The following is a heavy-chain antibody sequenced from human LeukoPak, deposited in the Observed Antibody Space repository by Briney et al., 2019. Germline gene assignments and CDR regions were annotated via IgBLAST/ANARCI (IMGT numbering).Heavy chain of an antibody. CDR2: INHSGGT. J-gene: IGHJ4*02. Sequence: SETLSLTCAVYGGSFSGYYWSWIRQSPGKGLEWIGEINHSGGTNYNPSLKSRVTISVDTSKNQVSLKLSSVTAADTAVYYCARGQSSVVTAIPYYFDYWGQGTLVTVSS. CDR1: GGSFSGYY. D-gene: IGHD2-21*02. CDR3: ARGQSSVVTAIPYYFDY. V-gene: IGHV4-34*01.